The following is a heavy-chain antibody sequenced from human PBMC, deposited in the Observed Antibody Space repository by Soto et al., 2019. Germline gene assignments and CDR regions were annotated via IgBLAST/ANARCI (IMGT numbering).Heavy chain of an antibody. V-gene: IGHV4-31*03. J-gene: IGHJ6*03. CDR2: IYYSGST. CDR3: ARESCSSTSCYYYYMDV. D-gene: IGHD2-2*01. CDR1: GGSISSGGYY. Sequence: PSETLSLTCTVSGGSISSGGYYWSWIRQHPGKGLEWIGYIYYSGSTYYNPSLKSRVTISVDTSKNQFSLKLSSVTAADTAVYYCARESCSSTSCYYYYMDVWGKGTTVTVSS.